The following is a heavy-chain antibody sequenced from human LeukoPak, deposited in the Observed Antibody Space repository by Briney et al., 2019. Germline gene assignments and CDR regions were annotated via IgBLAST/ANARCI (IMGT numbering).Heavy chain of an antibody. CDR2: IYTSGSA. V-gene: IGHV4-61*02. CDR1: GGSTSSGSYY. Sequence: PSQTLSLTCTVSGGSTSSGSYYWSWIRQPAGKGLEWIGRIYTSGSANYNPSLKSRVTISVDTSKNQFSLKLSSVTAADTAVYYCAREKPTLNWFDPWGQGTLVTVSS. J-gene: IGHJ5*02. CDR3: AREKPTLNWFDP.